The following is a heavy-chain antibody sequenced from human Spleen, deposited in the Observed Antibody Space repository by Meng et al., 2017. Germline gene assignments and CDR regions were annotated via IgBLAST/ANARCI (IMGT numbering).Heavy chain of an antibody. Sequence: KVSCKGSGYSFTSYWIGWVRQRPGKGLEWMGIIYPGDSDTRYSPSFQGQVTISADKSISTAYLQWSSLKASDTAMYYCASPYYDILTGYTEGYAFDIWGQGTMVPVSS. CDR3: ASPYYDILTGYTEGYAFDI. J-gene: IGHJ3*02. V-gene: IGHV5-51*01. CDR1: GYSFTSYW. CDR2: IYPGDSDT. D-gene: IGHD3-9*01.